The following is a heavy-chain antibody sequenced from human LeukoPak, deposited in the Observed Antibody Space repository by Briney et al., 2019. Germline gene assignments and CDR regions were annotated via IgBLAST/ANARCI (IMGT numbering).Heavy chain of an antibody. J-gene: IGHJ4*02. CDR1: EFTFSSYS. Sequence: GGSLRLSCAASEFTFSSYSMNWVRQAPGKGLEWVSYITNSGNSKSYADSVKGRFTISRDNTKNSLYLQMNSLRAEDTAVYYCAGYSGYYYGPLDYWGQGTLVTVSS. CDR2: ITNSGNSK. CDR3: AGYSGYYYGPLDY. V-gene: IGHV3-48*01. D-gene: IGHD3-22*01.